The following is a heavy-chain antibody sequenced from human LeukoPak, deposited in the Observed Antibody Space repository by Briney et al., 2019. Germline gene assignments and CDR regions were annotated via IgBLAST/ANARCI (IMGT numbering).Heavy chain of an antibody. Sequence: PGGSPRLSCAASGFTLSSYDMHWVRQAPGKGLEWVAVISYDGSNEYYADSVKGRFTISRDNSKNTLYLQMNSLGPEDTAVYYCAKVLYAFDIWGQGTMVTVSS. V-gene: IGHV3-30*18. CDR2: ISYDGSNE. J-gene: IGHJ3*02. CDR3: AKVLYAFDI. CDR1: GFTLSSYD.